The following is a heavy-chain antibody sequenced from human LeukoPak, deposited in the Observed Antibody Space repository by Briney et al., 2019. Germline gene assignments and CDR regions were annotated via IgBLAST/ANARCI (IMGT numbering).Heavy chain of an antibody. CDR1: GFTFSTYA. Sequence: GGSLRLPCAASGFTFSTYAMSWVRQAPGKGLEWVSTISGSGGSTYYADSVKGRFTISRDNSKNTLYLQMNSLRAEDTAIYYCAKVQDYDILTGYYIAGGKFDYWGQGTLVTVSS. CDR3: AKVQDYDILTGYYIAGGKFDY. J-gene: IGHJ4*02. V-gene: IGHV3-23*01. CDR2: ISGSGGST. D-gene: IGHD3-9*01.